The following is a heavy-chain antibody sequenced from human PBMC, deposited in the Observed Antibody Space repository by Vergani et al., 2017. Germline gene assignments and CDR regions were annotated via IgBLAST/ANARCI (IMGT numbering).Heavy chain of an antibody. D-gene: IGHD3-22*01. CDR2: IYYSGST. CDR1: GGSISSSSYY. Sequence: QLQLQESGPGLVKPSETLSLTCTVSGGSISSSSYYWGWIRQPPGKGLEWIGSIYYSGSTYYNPSLKSRVTISVDTSKNQFSLKLSSVTAADTAVYYCARPDSSGYYFDAFDIWGQGTMVTVSS. V-gene: IGHV4-39*01. J-gene: IGHJ3*02. CDR3: ARPDSSGYYFDAFDI.